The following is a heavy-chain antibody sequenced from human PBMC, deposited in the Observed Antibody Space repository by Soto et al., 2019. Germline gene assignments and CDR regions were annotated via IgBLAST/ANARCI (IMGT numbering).Heavy chain of an antibody. V-gene: IGHV1-46*01. CDR1: GYTFTSYY. Sequence: ASVKVSSKASGYTFTSYYIHWVRQAPGQGLEWMGIINPSGGSTSYAQKFQGRGTMTRDTSTSTVYMELSSLRSEDTAVYYCARTGGYCSSTSCYDPYYFDYWGQGTLVTVSS. CDR2: INPSGGST. CDR3: ARTGGYCSSTSCYDPYYFDY. J-gene: IGHJ4*02. D-gene: IGHD2-2*03.